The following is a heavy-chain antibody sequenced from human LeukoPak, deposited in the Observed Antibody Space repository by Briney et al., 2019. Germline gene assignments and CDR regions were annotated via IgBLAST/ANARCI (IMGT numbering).Heavy chain of an antibody. J-gene: IGHJ4*02. CDR2: IKQDGSAK. D-gene: IGHD6-19*01. CDR3: ASGGGWVFDN. Sequence: GGSLRLSCAASGLPFSSHWLSWFRQSPGKGLEWVANIKQDGSAKYYVDSVRGRFTISRDNAKNSQYLEMNSLRAEDTAVYYCASGGGWVFDNWGQGTLVTVSS. V-gene: IGHV3-7*01. CDR1: GLPFSSHW.